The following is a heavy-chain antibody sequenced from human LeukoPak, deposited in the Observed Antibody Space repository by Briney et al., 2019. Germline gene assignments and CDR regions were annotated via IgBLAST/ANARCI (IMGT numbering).Heavy chain of an antibody. CDR2: IFDNGST. J-gene: IGHJ4*02. V-gene: IGHV4-59*01. CDR3: ARGGYGSAFDF. Sequence: KTSETLSLTCTVSGDSLTNFYWSWIRQPPGKGLQWVASIFDNGSTNDNRSLKSRVTISLDTSNNQFSLTVNPVTAADTAVYYCARGGYGSAFDFWGQGTLVTVSS. D-gene: IGHD3-10*01. CDR1: GDSLTNFY.